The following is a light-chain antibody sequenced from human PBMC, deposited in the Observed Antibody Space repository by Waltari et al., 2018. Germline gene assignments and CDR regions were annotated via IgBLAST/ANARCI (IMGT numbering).Light chain of an antibody. J-gene: IGLJ3*02. Sequence: QSVLTQPPSVSGAPGQRVTISCTGSSPNIGAGYDVPCYQQLPGTAPKLPIYGNSNRPSGVPDRFSGSKSGTSASLAITGLQAEDEADYYCQSYDSSLSEVFGGGTKLTVL. CDR3: QSYDSSLSEV. CDR1: SPNIGAGYD. V-gene: IGLV1-40*01. CDR2: GNS.